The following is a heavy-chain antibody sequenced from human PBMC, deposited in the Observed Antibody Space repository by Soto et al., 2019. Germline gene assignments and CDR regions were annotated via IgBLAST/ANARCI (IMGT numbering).Heavy chain of an antibody. CDR2: IYGAGSA. V-gene: IGHV4-59*01. Sequence: ILKPQGKGLEWLAHIYGAGSANYTPSLKSRVAISADSSKNQVSLTLRSVTAADTAVYLCAREIPIVTGYYMVLEYWRQGIMVTVTS. D-gene: IGHD3-9*01. CDR3: AREIPIVTGYYMVLEY. J-gene: IGHJ4*02.